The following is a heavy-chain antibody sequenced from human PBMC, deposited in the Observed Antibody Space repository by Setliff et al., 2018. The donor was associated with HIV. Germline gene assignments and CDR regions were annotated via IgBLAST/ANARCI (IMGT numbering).Heavy chain of an antibody. J-gene: IGHJ1*01. CDR3: AREGPPVDVAGRHLQH. D-gene: IGHD2-15*01. CDR1: GFSFSLYA. CDR2: IDGSSETI. V-gene: IGHV3-23*01. Sequence: GGSLRLSCVGSGFSFSLYAIVWVRQAPGKGLEWVSGIDGSSETIHYADSVKGRFTISRDNSKNTLYLQMNSLRDEDSAVYHCAREGPPVDVAGRHLQHWGRGTLVTVSS.